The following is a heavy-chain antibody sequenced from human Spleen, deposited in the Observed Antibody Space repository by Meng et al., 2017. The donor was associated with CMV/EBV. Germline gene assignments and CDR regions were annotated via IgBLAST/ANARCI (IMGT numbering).Heavy chain of an antibody. Sequence: GGSLRLSCAAPGFTFHDYAMHWVRQDSGKGLEWVSGISWNSGRVGYADSVKGRFTISRDNAKNSLYLQMNSLRAEDTALYYCAKELTTVVDFHYYGMDVWGQGTTVTVSS. V-gene: IGHV3-9*01. CDR1: GFTFHDYA. D-gene: IGHD4-23*01. J-gene: IGHJ6*02. CDR3: AKELTTVVDFHYYGMDV. CDR2: ISWNSGRV.